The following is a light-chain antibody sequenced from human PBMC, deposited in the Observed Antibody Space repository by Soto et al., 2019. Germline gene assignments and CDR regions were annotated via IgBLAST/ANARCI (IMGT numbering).Light chain of an antibody. J-gene: IGLJ2*01. V-gene: IGLV1-51*01. CDR1: GSNIGRKY. Sequence: QSVLTQPASVSATPGEKVTISCSGRGSNIGRKYVYWYRQLPGTAPQLLIYDDNKRHSGVPDRLSGYRYGTSASLAIAGLQPGDEADYYCGTWDDSLGAGVVGGGTKLTVL. CDR3: GTWDDSLGAGV. CDR2: DDN.